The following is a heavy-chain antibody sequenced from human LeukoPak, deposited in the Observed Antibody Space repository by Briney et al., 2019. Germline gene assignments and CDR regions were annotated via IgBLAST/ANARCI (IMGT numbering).Heavy chain of an antibody. CDR2: IYYSGNT. V-gene: IGHV4-39*07. Sequence: PSETLSLTCTLSGGSLSSSGSYWGWIRQPPGRGLEWIGSIYYSGNTYNPSLKSRVTISVDTSKNQFSLNLTSVTAADTAVYYCARVMAARREDLNWFDPWGQGTLVTVSS. J-gene: IGHJ5*02. CDR3: ARVMAARREDLNWFDP. CDR1: GGSLSSSGSY. D-gene: IGHD6-6*01.